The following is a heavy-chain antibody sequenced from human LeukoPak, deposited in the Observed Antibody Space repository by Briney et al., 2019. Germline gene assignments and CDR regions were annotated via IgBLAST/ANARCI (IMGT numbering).Heavy chain of an antibody. CDR2: IYYSGST. D-gene: IGHD2-21*01. Sequence: SETLSLTCNVSGGSISSSRYLWGWIRQPPGKGLEWIGSIYYSGSTYYNPSLKSRVTISVDTSKSRFSLKMSSVTAADTAVYYCARSILSVADGRLGYFHRWGQGSLVTVSS. CDR1: GGSISSSRYL. V-gene: IGHV4-39*01. J-gene: IGHJ1*01. CDR3: ARSILSVADGRLGYFHR.